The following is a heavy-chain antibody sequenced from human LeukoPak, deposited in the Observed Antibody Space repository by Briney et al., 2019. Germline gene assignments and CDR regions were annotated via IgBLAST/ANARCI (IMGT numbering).Heavy chain of an antibody. Sequence: PGGSLRLSCAASGFTFGNYAFSWVRRAPGRGLEWVSIVSDNTDTHYAAYAKDGFTISRDNTNNALYLQMNSLRAEDTAKYFCAKSSSKSFPSSRVFDFWGQGTLVTVSS. CDR3: AKSSSKSFPSSRVFDF. CDR2: VSDNTDT. V-gene: IGHV3-23*01. J-gene: IGHJ4*02. D-gene: IGHD6-13*01. CDR1: GFTFGNYA.